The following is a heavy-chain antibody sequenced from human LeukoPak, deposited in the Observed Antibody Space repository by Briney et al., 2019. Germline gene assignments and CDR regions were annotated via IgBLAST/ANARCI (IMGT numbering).Heavy chain of an antibody. CDR1: GGSFSGYY. D-gene: IGHD2-15*01. V-gene: IGHV4-34*01. Sequence: PSETLSLTCAVYGGSFSGYYWSWIRQPPGKGLEWIGEINHSGSTNYNPSLKSRVTISVDTSKNQLSLRLTSVTAADTAMYYCGRNAAYCIDLWGQGTLVTVSS. J-gene: IGHJ1*01. CDR2: INHSGST. CDR3: GRNAAYCIDL.